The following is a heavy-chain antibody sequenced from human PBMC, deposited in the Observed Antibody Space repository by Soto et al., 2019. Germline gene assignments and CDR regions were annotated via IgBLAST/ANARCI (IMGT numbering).Heavy chain of an antibody. D-gene: IGHD2-21*01. CDR3: AKAGEVFGLVIFAYLDS. CDR2: TSNDGKKV. Sequence: QVQLVESGGGVVQPGTSLRVSCEVSGFSLSSYAIHWVRQAPGKGLVLVAVTSNDGKKVSYADSVKGRFTVSRDNSRNTVALQINSLRSEATAVYFCAKAGEVFGLVIFAYLDSWGQGSLVTVSA. V-gene: IGHV3-30*18. J-gene: IGHJ4*02. CDR1: GFSLSSYA.